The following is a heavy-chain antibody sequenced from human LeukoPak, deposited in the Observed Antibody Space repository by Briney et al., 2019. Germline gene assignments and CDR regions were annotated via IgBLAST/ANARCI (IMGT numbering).Heavy chain of an antibody. CDR2: IIPIFGTA. CDR1: GGTFSSYA. J-gene: IGHJ4*02. CDR3: ARDGLSSSWGGDEFDY. D-gene: IGHD6-13*01. Sequence: GASVKVSCKASGGTFSSYAISWVRQAPGQGLEWMGGIIPIFGTANYAQKFQGRVTITADESTSTAYMELSSLRSEDTAVYYCARDGLSSSWGGDEFDYWGQGTLVTVSS. V-gene: IGHV1-69*13.